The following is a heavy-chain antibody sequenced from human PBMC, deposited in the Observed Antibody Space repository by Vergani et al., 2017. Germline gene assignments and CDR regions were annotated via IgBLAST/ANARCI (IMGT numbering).Heavy chain of an antibody. D-gene: IGHD3-16*02. V-gene: IGHV4-39*07. Sequence: QLQLQESGPGLVKPSETLSLTCTVSGGSISSSSYYWGWIRQPPGKGLEWIGSIYTSGSTNYNPSLKSRVTISVDTSKNQFSLKLSSVTAAVTAVYYCARTFGGVITTPTYYFDYWGQGTLVTVSS. CDR1: GGSISSSSYY. J-gene: IGHJ4*02. CDR3: ARTFGGVITTPTYYFDY. CDR2: IYTSGST.